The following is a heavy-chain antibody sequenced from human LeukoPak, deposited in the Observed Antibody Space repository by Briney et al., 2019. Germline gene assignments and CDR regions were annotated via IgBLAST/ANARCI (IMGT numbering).Heavy chain of an antibody. CDR1: GFTVSVNY. Sequence: PGGSLRLSCAASGFTVSVNYMSWVRQAPGKGLEWVSVIYSGGSTYYADSVKGRFTISRDNSKNTVYLQMSSLRAEDTAVYYCARDGSYDRSFDYWGQGTLVTVSS. V-gene: IGHV3-53*01. J-gene: IGHJ4*02. CDR2: IYSGGST. D-gene: IGHD5-18*01. CDR3: ARDGSYDRSFDY.